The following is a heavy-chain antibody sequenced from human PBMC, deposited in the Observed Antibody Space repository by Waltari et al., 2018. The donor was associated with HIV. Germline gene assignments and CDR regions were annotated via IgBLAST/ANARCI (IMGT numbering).Heavy chain of an antibody. V-gene: IGHV3-48*03. D-gene: IGHD3-10*01. CDR1: GFTFSSYE. CDR2: ISSSGSTI. CDR3: ARAFMIRGTGAFDI. J-gene: IGHJ3*02. Sequence: EVQVVESGGGLVQPGGSLRLSCAASGFTFSSYEMNWVRQAPGKGLEWVSYISSSGSTIYFADSVKGRFTMSRDNAKNSLYLRMNSLRAEDTAVYYCARAFMIRGTGAFDIWGQGTM.